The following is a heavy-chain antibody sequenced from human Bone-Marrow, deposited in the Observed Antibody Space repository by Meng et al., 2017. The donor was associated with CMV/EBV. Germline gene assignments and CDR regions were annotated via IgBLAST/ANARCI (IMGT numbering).Heavy chain of an antibody. V-gene: IGHV4-39*07. CDR3: ARSLLEWLLIGIDY. CDR1: GGSISSSSYY. Sequence: SGGSISSSSYYWGWIRQPPGKGLEWIGSIYYSGSTYYNPSLKSRVTISVDTSKNQFSLKLSSVTAADTAVYYCARSLLEWLLIGIDYWGQGTLVTVSS. D-gene: IGHD3-3*01. J-gene: IGHJ4*02. CDR2: IYYSGST.